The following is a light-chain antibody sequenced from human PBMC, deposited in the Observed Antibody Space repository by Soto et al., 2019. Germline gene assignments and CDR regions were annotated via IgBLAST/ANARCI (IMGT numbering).Light chain of an antibody. CDR2: AAS. CDR1: QGISSW. CDR3: QQANSFPWT. Sequence: DIRMTQSPSSVSASVGDRVTITCRASQGISSWLAWYQQKPGKAPKLLIYAASSLQSGVPSRFRGSGYGTDLTITISSMQTEDFETYYCQQANSFPWTFGQGTKVDIK. V-gene: IGKV1-12*01. J-gene: IGKJ1*01.